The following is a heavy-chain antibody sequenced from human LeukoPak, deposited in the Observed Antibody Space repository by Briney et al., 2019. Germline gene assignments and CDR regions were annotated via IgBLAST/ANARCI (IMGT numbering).Heavy chain of an antibody. CDR1: GFTFSSYA. V-gene: IGHV3-30-3*01. J-gene: IGHJ4*02. Sequence: GRSLRLSCAASGFTFSSYAMHWVRQAPGKGLEWVAVISYDGSNKYYADSVKGRFTISRDNSKNTLYLQMNSLRAEDTAVYYCARTDLGELSLRFDYWAQGTLVTVS. D-gene: IGHD3-16*02. CDR3: ARTDLGELSLRFDY. CDR2: ISYDGSNK.